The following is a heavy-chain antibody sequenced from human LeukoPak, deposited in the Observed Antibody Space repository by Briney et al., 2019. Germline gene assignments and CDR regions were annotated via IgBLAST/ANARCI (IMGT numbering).Heavy chain of an antibody. D-gene: IGHD2-2*01. V-gene: IGHV3-7*01. CDR1: GFTFTSYA. CDR3: ARGRCSSASCFFDY. CDR2: IKQDGSEK. Sequence: GGSLRLSCAASGFTFTSYAMSWVRQAPGKGLEWVANIKQDGSEKYYVDSVKGRFTISRDNAKNSLSLQMNSLRAEDTAVYYCARGRCSSASCFFDYWGQGTLVTVSS. J-gene: IGHJ4*02.